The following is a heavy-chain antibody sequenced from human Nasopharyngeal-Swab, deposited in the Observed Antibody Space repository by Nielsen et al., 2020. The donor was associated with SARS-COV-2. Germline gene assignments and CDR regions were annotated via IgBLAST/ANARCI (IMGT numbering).Heavy chain of an antibody. CDR2: ISVSGGST. CDR3: ARKKTTAAAEDY. J-gene: IGHJ4*02. D-gene: IGHD6-13*01. Sequence: GESLKISCAASGFTFSSYSMNWVRQAPGKGLEWVSAISVSGGSTYYADSVKGRFTISRDNSKNTLYLQMSSLRAGDTALYYCARKKTTAAAEDYWGQGTLVTVSS. CDR1: GFTFSSYS. V-gene: IGHV3-23*01.